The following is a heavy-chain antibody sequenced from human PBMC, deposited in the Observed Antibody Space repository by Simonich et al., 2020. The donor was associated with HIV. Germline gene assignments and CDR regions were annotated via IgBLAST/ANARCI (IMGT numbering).Heavy chain of an antibody. D-gene: IGHD1-26*01. CDR1: GFTVSSNY. Sequence: EVQLVESGGGLIQPGGSLRLSCAASGFTVSSNYMSWVRQAPGKGLEWVSVSYSGGRTYYADSVKGRFTISRDNSKNTLYLQINSLRAEDTAVYYCARLYSGSYGDYYGMDVWGQGTTVTVSS. CDR3: ARLYSGSYGDYYGMDV. CDR2: SYSGGRT. V-gene: IGHV3-53*01. J-gene: IGHJ6*02.